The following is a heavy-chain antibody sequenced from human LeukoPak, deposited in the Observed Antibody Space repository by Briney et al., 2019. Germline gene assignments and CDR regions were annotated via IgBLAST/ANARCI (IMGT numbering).Heavy chain of an antibody. CDR2: ISGSGGST. J-gene: IGHJ4*02. V-gene: IGHV3-23*01. CDR1: GFTFSSYA. Sequence: GGSLRLSCAASGFTFSSYAMSWVRQAPGKGLEWVSAISGSGGSTYYADSVKGRFTISRDNSKNTLYLQMNSLRAEDTAVYYCAKSIVPYTRLRLGELSTLFDYWGQGTLVTVSS. CDR3: AKSIVPYTRLRLGELSTLFDY. D-gene: IGHD3-16*02.